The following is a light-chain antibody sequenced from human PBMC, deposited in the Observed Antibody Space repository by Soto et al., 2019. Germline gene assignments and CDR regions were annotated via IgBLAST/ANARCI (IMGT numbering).Light chain of an antibody. V-gene: IGKV3-20*01. J-gene: IGKJ5*01. CDR1: QTVNNNY. Sequence: EKVFTQSPGTLSLSPGERATLSCRASQTVNNNYLAWYQQKPGQAPRLLIYSASSRATGVPDRFSGSGSGTDFTLTISRLEPEDFAVYYCQQYGSSPPITFGQGTRLEIK. CDR3: QQYGSSPPIT. CDR2: SAS.